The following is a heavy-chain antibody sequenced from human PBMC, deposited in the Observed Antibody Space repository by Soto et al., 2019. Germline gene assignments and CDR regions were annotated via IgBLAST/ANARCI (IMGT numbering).Heavy chain of an antibody. J-gene: IGHJ4*02. V-gene: IGHV3-23*01. D-gene: IGHD3-16*01. CDR3: AKDRRAGGNSAFYFDF. CDR2: ISATGGGT. Sequence: GSLRLSCAAPGFKFSNYAMSWVRQAPGEGLEWVSLISATGGGTYYADSVKGRFTISRDNSHNTLYLQVHSLTAEDTAVYYCAKDRRAGGNSAFYFDFWGQGAQVTVSS. CDR1: GFKFSNYA.